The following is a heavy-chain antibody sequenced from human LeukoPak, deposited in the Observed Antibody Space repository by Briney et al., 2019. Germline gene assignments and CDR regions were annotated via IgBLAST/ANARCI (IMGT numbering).Heavy chain of an antibody. V-gene: IGHV3-48*03. CDR2: ISSTGRTI. Sequence: PGGSLRLSCAASGFTFSSYAMNWVRQAPGKGLQWVSYISSTGRTIYYADSVKGRFTISRDNAKNSLYLQMNSLRAEDTAVYYCARTLIAAVGASKNWLDPWGQGTLVTVSS. CDR3: ARTLIAAVGASKNWLDP. D-gene: IGHD6-13*01. CDR1: GFTFSSYA. J-gene: IGHJ5*02.